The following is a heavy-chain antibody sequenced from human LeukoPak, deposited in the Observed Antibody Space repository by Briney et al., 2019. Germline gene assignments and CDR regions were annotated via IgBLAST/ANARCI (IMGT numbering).Heavy chain of an antibody. CDR1: GFTFGDYA. Sequence: PGRSLRLSCTASGFTFGDYAMSWVRQAPGKGLEWVGFIRSKPYGGTTEYAASVKGRFTISRDDSKSIAYLQMNSLKTEDTAVYYCTRSEYTYYYDGSGYLIDYWGQGTLVTVSS. D-gene: IGHD3-22*01. CDR2: IRSKPYGGTT. CDR3: TRSEYTYYYDGSGYLIDY. V-gene: IGHV3-49*04. J-gene: IGHJ4*02.